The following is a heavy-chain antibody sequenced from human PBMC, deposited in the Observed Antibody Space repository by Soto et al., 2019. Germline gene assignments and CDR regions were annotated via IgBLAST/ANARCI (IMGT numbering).Heavy chain of an antibody. J-gene: IGHJ4*02. CDR1: GFTLSSYV. Sequence: EVQLLESGGGLVQPGGSLRLSCAASGFTLSSYVMSWVRQAPGKGLEWVSTITGSGDSTYYADSVKGRFTISRDNSKNTLYLQMNSLRAEDTAVYYCAKVPRNSGNSYYFDYWGQGTLVTVSS. D-gene: IGHD1-26*01. CDR3: AKVPRNSGNSYYFDY. CDR2: ITGSGDST. V-gene: IGHV3-23*01.